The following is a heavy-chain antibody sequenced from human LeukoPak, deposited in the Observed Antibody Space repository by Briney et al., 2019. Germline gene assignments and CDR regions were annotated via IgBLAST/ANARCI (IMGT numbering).Heavy chain of an antibody. D-gene: IGHD1-7*01. CDR1: GFTFSSYG. Sequence: GGSLRLSCAASGFTFSSYGMHWVRQAPGKGLEWVAVISYDGSNKYYADSVKGRFTISRDNSKNTLYLQMNSLRAEDTAVYYCARDLETITGTIGYYYGLDVWGQGTTVTVSS. CDR2: ISYDGSNK. CDR3: ARDLETITGTIGYYYGLDV. J-gene: IGHJ6*01. V-gene: IGHV3-30*03.